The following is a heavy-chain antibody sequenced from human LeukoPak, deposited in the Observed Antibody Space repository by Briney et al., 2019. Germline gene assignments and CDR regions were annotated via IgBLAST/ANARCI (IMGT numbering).Heavy chain of an antibody. J-gene: IGHJ5*02. Sequence: SETLSLTCSVSGGSISSHYWSWIRQPPGKGLEWIAHMYYSGNTKYNPSLKSRVTISVNTSKTQFSLKLSSATAADTAVYYCARHHIAVGDISWGQGTLVTVSS. CDR2: MYYSGNT. CDR3: ARHHIAVGDIS. CDR1: GGSISSHY. V-gene: IGHV4-59*08. D-gene: IGHD2-2*01.